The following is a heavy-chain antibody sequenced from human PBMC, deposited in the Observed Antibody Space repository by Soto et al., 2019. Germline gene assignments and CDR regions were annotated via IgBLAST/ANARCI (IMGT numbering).Heavy chain of an antibody. Sequence: GGSLRLSCAASGFTFSSYAMSWVRQAPGKGLEWVSAISGSGGSTYYADSVKGRFTISRDNSKNTLYLQMNSLRAEDTAVYYCAKSGNVGATKRDYYYGMDVWGQGTTVTVSS. CDR2: ISGSGGST. CDR3: AKSGNVGATKRDYYYGMDV. D-gene: IGHD1-26*01. CDR1: GFTFSSYA. V-gene: IGHV3-23*01. J-gene: IGHJ6*02.